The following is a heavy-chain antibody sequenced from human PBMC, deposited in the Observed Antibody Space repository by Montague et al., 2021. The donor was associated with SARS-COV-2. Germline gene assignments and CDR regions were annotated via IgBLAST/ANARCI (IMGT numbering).Heavy chain of an antibody. CDR2: IYYSGGT. J-gene: IGHJ3*02. D-gene: IGHD3-22*01. CDR3: VRVRGITMIVVVIAGAFDI. Sequence: SETLSLTCSVSGGSISSSSYFWGWIRQPPGKGLEWIGSIYYSGGTYSNSSLKSRVTISVDTSENQFSLKLSSVTAADTAVYYCVRVRGITMIVVVIAGAFDIWGQGTMVTVSS. V-gene: IGHV4-39*01. CDR1: GGSISSSSYF.